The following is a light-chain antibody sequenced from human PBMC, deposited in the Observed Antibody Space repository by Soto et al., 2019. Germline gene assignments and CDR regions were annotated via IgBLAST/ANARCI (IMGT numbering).Light chain of an antibody. Sequence: QSVLTQPPSVSGAPGQRVTISCTGSSSNIGAGYDVHWYQQLPGTAPKLLIYGNSNRPSGVPDRFSGSKSGTSASLAITGLQAEDEADYYCPSYDSSLPYVFGTGTKVTVL. CDR1: SSNIGAGYD. CDR3: PSYDSSLPYV. V-gene: IGLV1-40*01. J-gene: IGLJ1*01. CDR2: GNS.